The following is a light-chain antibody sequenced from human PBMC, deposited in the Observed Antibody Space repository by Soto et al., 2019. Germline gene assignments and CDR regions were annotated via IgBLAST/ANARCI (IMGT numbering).Light chain of an antibody. V-gene: IGKV1-5*03. Sequence: DIQMTQSPSTLSGSVGDRVTITCRASQTISSWLAWYQQKPGKAPNLLIYKASTLKSGVPSRFSGSGSGTEFTLTISSLQPDDFATYYCQHYNSYSWTFGQGTRWIS. J-gene: IGKJ1*01. CDR3: QHYNSYSWT. CDR1: QTISSW. CDR2: KAS.